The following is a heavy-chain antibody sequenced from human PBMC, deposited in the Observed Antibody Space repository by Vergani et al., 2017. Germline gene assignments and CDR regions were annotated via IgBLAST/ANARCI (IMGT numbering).Heavy chain of an antibody. V-gene: IGHV1-18*01. J-gene: IGHJ4*02. Sequence: QVQLVQSGAEVKKPGASVKVSCKASGYTFTSYGISWVRQAPGQGLEWMGWISAYNGNTTYSQKHQGRVTMTTDTSTRTAYMELRRLRSDAQAVYYCAREAFSYSSSWQNDYWGQGTLVTVSS. CDR3: AREAFSYSSSWQNDY. D-gene: IGHD6-13*01. CDR1: GYTFTSYG. CDR2: ISAYNGNT.